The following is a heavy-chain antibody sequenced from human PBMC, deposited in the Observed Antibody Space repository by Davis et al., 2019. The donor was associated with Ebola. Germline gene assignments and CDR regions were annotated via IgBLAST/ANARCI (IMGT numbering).Heavy chain of an antibody. CDR3: ARSSYTWYFSGMDV. CDR1: GYRFTSYA. D-gene: IGHD2-2*01. J-gene: IGHJ6*04. V-gene: IGHV7-4-1*02. Sequence: ASVKVSCKASGYRFTSYAMSWVRQAPGQGLEWMGWININTGNPTYAQGFTGRFVFSLDTSVSTAYLQITSLKAEDTAVYYCARSSYTWYFSGMDVWGKGTTVTVSS. CDR2: ININTGNP.